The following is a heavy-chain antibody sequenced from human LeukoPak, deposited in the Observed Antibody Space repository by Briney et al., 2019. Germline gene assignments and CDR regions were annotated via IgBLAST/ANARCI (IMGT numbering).Heavy chain of an antibody. V-gene: IGHV1-46*01. CDR3: ARVPYSYGYHRYFDC. D-gene: IGHD5-18*01. J-gene: IGHJ4*02. CDR1: GYTFTSYY. Sequence: ASVKVSCKASGYTFTSYYMHWVRQAPGQGLEWMGIINPSGGSTSYAQKFQGRVTMTRDTSTSTVYMELSSLRSEDTAVYYCARVPYSYGYHRYFDCWGQGTLVTVSS. CDR2: INPSGGST.